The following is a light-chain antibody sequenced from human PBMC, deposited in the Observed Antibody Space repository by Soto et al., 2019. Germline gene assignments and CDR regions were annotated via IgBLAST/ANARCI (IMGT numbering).Light chain of an antibody. J-gene: IGLJ3*02. V-gene: IGLV2-14*01. CDR2: EVS. CDR1: SSDVGGYNY. CDR3: SSYTSSSTLV. Sequence: QSALTQPASVSGSPGQSSTISCTGTSSDVGGYNYVSWYQQHPGKAPKLMSYEVSNRPSGVSNRFSGSKSGNTASLTISGLQAEDEADYYCSSYTSSSTLVFGGGTKLTVL.